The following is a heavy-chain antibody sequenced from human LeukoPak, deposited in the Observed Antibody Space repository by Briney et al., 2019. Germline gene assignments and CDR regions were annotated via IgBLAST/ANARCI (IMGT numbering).Heavy chain of an antibody. Sequence: GRSLRLSCAASGFTFSSYAMHWVRQAPGKGLEWVAVISYDGSNKYYADSVKGRFTISRDNSKNTLYLQMNSLRAEDTAVYYCARDPEFGGGYPPYDAFDIWGQGTMVTVSS. J-gene: IGHJ3*02. CDR1: GFTFSSYA. D-gene: IGHD5-12*01. CDR3: ARDPEFGGGYPPYDAFDI. V-gene: IGHV3-30-3*01. CDR2: ISYDGSNK.